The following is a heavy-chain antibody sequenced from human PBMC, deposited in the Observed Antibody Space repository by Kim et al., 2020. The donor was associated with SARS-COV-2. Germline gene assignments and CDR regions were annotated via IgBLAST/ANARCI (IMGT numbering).Heavy chain of an antibody. Sequence: SETLSLTCAVSGGSISSSNWWSLVRQPPGKGLEGIGEIYHSGSTNYNPSLKSRVTISVDKSKNQFSLKLSSVTAADTAVYYCTRGPVLRGVLNGFDYWGQGTLVTVSS. CDR1: GGSISSSNW. CDR2: IYHSGST. D-gene: IGHD3-10*01. V-gene: IGHV4-4*02. J-gene: IGHJ4*02. CDR3: TRGPVLRGVLNGFDY.